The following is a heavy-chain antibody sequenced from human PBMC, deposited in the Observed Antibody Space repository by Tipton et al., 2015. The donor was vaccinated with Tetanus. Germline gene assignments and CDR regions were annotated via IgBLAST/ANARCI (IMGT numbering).Heavy chain of an antibody. CDR3: AGPYGDYGY. J-gene: IGHJ4*02. Sequence: SLRLSCAASGFTFSDYYMTWMRQAPGKGLEWVSYISSSDLYTRYADSVTGRFTISRDNAKNSLLLHMNSLRAEDTAVYYCAGPYGDYGYWGQGTLVTVSS. D-gene: IGHD4-17*01. CDR2: ISSSDLYT. CDR1: GFTFSDYY. V-gene: IGHV3-11*06.